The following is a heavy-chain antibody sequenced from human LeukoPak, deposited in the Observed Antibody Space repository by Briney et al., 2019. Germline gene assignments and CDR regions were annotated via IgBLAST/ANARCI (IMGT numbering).Heavy chain of an antibody. Sequence: ASVKVSCKASEYTFTGYYIHWVRQAPGQGLEWMGRINPNSGGTNYAQKFQGRVTMTRDTSISTAYMELSRLRSDDTAVYYCARERSNYSFDSWGQGTLVTVSS. D-gene: IGHD4-11*01. V-gene: IGHV1-2*06. CDR2: INPNSGGT. CDR3: ARERSNYSFDS. CDR1: EYTFTGYY. J-gene: IGHJ4*02.